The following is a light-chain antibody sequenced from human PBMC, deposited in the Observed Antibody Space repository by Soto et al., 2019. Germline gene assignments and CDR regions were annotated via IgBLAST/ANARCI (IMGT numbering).Light chain of an antibody. V-gene: IGLV2-14*01. CDR1: SSDVGNY. CDR3: GSYTSSSVV. CDR2: DVT. J-gene: IGLJ2*01. Sequence: QSALTQPASVSGSPGQSITIFCIGTSSDVGNYVLWYQQHPGKVPKLMIYDVTNRPSGVSNRFSGSKSGNTASLTISGLQAEDEADYYCGSYTSSSVVFGGGTQLTVL.